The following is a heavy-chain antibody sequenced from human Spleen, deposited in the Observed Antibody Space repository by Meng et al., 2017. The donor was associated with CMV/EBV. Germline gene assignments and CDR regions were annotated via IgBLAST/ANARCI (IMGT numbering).Heavy chain of an antibody. D-gene: IGHD4-11*01. CDR3: AGGASYRDFGY. Sequence: SETLSLTCTVSGGSITNHYWTWIRQPPGKGLEWIGYIYYSGFTKYSPSLKSRVVISIDTSKSQFSLNVNSVTAADTAFYYCAGGASYRDFGYWGQGTLVTVSS. V-gene: IGHV4-59*11. CDR2: IYYSGFT. CDR1: GGSITNHY. J-gene: IGHJ4*02.